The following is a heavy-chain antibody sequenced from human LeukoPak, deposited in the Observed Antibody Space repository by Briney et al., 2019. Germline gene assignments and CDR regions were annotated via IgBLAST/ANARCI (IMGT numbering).Heavy chain of an antibody. CDR2: IYYSGST. CDR1: GGSISSSSYY. V-gene: IGHV4-39*07. D-gene: IGHD6-6*01. Sequence: SETLSLTCTVSGGSISSSSYYWGWIRQPLGKGLEWIGSIYYSGSTYYNPSLKSRVTISVDTSKNQFSLKLGSVTAADTAVYYCARVEEYSSSNWGQGTLVTVSS. J-gene: IGHJ4*02. CDR3: ARVEEYSSSN.